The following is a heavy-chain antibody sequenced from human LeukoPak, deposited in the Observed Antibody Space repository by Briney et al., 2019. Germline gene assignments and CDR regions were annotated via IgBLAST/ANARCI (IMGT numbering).Heavy chain of an antibody. Sequence: SETLSLTCTVSGGSISSSSYYWGWIRQPPGKGLEWIGSIYYSGSTYYNPSLKSRVTISVDTSKNQFSLKLSSVTAADTAVYYCAILTQGYCSSTSCFDWGQGTLVTVSS. J-gene: IGHJ4*02. V-gene: IGHV4-39*01. CDR3: AILTQGYCSSTSCFD. D-gene: IGHD2-2*01. CDR1: GGSISSSSYY. CDR2: IYYSGST.